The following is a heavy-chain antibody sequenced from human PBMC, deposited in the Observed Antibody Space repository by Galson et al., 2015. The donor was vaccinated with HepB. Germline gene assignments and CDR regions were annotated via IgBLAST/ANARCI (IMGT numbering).Heavy chain of an antibody. Sequence: SLRLSCSASGFTFSTYAMHWVCQAPGKGLGWVAVISYDGSNKYYADSVKGRFSISRDNSNHTLYLQMNSLRAEDTAVYYCAKDSYGMDVWGQGTTVTVSS. CDR1: GFTFSTYA. J-gene: IGHJ6*02. CDR3: AKDSYGMDV. CDR2: ISYDGSNK. V-gene: IGHV3-30*04.